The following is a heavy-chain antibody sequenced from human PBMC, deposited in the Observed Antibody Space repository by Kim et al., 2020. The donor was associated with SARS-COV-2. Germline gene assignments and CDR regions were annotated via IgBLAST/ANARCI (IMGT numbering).Heavy chain of an antibody. Sequence: AAPGKGRFTNSRDDSKTTLYLQMNSLKTEDTAVYYCTTEDPYDSRNYFDYWGQGTLVTVSS. J-gene: IGHJ4*02. V-gene: IGHV3-15*01. D-gene: IGHD3-22*01. CDR3: TTEDPYDSRNYFDY.